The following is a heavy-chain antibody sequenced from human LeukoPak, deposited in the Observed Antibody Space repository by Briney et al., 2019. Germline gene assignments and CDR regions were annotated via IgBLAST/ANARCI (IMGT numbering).Heavy chain of an antibody. D-gene: IGHD3-10*01. V-gene: IGHV3-30*02. J-gene: IGHJ5*02. CDR3: AKDPVKGSGSYHPNWFDP. CDR2: IRYDGSDK. Sequence: GGSLRLSCAPSGFTFRSYGMNWVRQAPGKGLEWVAFIRYDGSDKYYTDSVKGRFTVSRDNSRNTLYLQMNGLTADDTAVYYCAKDPVKGSGSYHPNWFDPWGQGTLVTVSS. CDR1: GFTFRSYG.